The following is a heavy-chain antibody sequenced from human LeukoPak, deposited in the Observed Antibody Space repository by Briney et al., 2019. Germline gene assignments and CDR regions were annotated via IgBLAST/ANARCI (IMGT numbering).Heavy chain of an antibody. V-gene: IGHV3-23*01. J-gene: IGHJ4*02. D-gene: IGHD6-19*01. CDR3: AKAVQWLAQYFDY. Sequence: GGSLRLSCAXSGFTFSNYXXXXXXXAPXXXXXXXSGISGTGTSTYYAESVKVRFNVSRXXXKNTLYLQMNSLRAEDTVVYYCAKAVQWLAQYFDYWGQGTLVTISS. CDR1: GFTFSNYX. CDR2: ISGTGTST.